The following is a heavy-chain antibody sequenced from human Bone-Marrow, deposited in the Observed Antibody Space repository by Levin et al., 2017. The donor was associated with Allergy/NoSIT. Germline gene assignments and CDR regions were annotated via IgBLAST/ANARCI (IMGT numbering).Heavy chain of an antibody. CDR2: VSNDGGNE. Sequence: GGSLRLSCAASRFAFSSYGIHWVRQAPGKGLEWVAVVSNDGGNEYYADSVKGRFTISRDNSKNMMYLQMNSLRAEDTAVYYCAKDHQAGVITQYYYYGMDVWGQGTTVTVS. J-gene: IGHJ6*02. CDR3: AKDHQAGVITQYYYYGMDV. CDR1: RFAFSSYG. V-gene: IGHV3-30*18. D-gene: IGHD4-23*01.